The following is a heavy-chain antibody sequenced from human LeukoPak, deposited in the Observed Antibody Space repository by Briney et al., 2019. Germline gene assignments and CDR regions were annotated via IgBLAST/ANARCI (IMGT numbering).Heavy chain of an antibody. CDR3: SGYGYGGTD. CDR1: GFTFSNYW. D-gene: IGHD5-18*01. CDR2: INSDAGVT. Sequence: GGSLRLSCAASGFTFSNYWMHWVRQTPGKGLVWVSRINSDAGVTTYADSVKGRFTISRDNAKNTPYLQMNSLRAEDTAVYYCSGYGYGGTDWGQGTLVTVSS. V-gene: IGHV3-74*01. J-gene: IGHJ4*02.